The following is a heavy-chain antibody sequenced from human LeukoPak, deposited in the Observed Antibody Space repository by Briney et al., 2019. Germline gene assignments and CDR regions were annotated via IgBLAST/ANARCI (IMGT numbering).Heavy chain of an antibody. D-gene: IGHD6-25*01. J-gene: IGHJ4*02. CDR2: ISWNSGSI. CDR3: AKDISSSGWLAPFDY. V-gene: IGHV3-9*01. Sequence: GRSLRLSCAASGFTFDDYAMHWVRQAPGKGLEWVSGISWNSGSIGYADSVKGRFTIPRDNAKNSLYLQMNSLRAEDTALYYCAKDISSSGWLAPFDYWGQGTLVTVSS. CDR1: GFTFDDYA.